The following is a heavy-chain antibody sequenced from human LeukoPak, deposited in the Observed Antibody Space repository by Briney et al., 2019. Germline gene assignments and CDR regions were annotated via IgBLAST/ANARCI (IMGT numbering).Heavy chain of an antibody. V-gene: IGHV3-23*01. CDR3: ARRMGGGGRNLDC. D-gene: IGHD3-16*01. CDR1: GFTFSTYA. CDR2: ISAGSSTT. Sequence: GGSLRLSCAASGFTFSTYAMSWVRQAPGKGLEWVSAISAGSSTTYYTDSLKGRFTISRDNSKNTLYLQLNSLRAEDTAIYYCARRMGGGGRNLDCWGQGTQVTVSS. J-gene: IGHJ4*02.